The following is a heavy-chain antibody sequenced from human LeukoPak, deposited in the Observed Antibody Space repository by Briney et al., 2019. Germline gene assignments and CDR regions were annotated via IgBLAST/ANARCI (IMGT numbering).Heavy chain of an antibody. CDR3: ARHYRLGIRPFDY. CDR1: GGSFSGYY. Sequence: PSETLSLTCAVYGGSFSGYYWSWIRQPPGKGLEWIGEINHSGSTNYNPSLKSRVTISVDTSKNQFSLKLSSVTAADTAVYYCARHYRLGIRPFDYWGQGTLVTVSP. J-gene: IGHJ4*02. V-gene: IGHV4-34*01. CDR2: INHSGST. D-gene: IGHD7-27*01.